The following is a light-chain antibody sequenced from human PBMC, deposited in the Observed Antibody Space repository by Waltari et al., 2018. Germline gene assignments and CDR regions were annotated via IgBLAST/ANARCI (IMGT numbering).Light chain of an antibody. CDR1: QTLLNSNGYNY. J-gene: IGKJ4*01. CDR3: MQALQTPLT. V-gene: IGKV2-28*01. CDR2: SGS. Sequence: DVGMTQSPLFLPVTPGEPASISCRSSQTLLNSNGYNYLDWFLQKPGQSPQLLIYSGSNRASGVPDRFSGSGSGTDFTLKISRVEAEDVGIYYCMQALQTPLTFGGGTKVEIK.